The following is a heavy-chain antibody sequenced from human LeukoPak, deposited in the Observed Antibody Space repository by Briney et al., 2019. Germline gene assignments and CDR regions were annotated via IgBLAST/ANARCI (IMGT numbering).Heavy chain of an antibody. V-gene: IGHV3-20*04. CDR2: INWNGGST. CDR3: ARDLVAGTTTGAFDI. CDR1: GFTFDDYG. Sequence: GGSLRLSCAASGFTFDDYGVSWVRQAPGKGLEWVSGINWNGGSTGYADSVKGRFTISRDNAKNSLYLQMNSLRAEGTALYYCARDLVAGTTTGAFDIWGQGTMVTVSS. D-gene: IGHD6-19*01. J-gene: IGHJ3*02.